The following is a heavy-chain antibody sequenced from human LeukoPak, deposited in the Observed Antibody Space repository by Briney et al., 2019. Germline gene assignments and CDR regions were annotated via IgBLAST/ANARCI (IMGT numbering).Heavy chain of an antibody. D-gene: IGHD3-22*01. CDR1: GGSFCGYY. CDR2: INHSGST. V-gene: IGHV4-34*01. J-gene: IGHJ2*01. Sequence: PSETLSLTCAVSGGSFCGYYWSWIRQPPGKGLEWIGEINHSGSTNYNPSLKSRVTISIDTSKNQFSLKLSSVTAADTAVYYCATAMIVVIITTPGYFDLWGRGTLVTVSS. CDR3: ATAMIVVIITTPGYFDL.